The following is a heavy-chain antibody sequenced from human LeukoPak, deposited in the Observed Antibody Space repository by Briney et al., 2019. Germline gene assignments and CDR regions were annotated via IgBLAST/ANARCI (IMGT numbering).Heavy chain of an antibody. CDR1: GFTFSSYA. D-gene: IGHD4/OR15-4a*01. Sequence: SGGSLRLSCAASGFTFSSYAMSWVRQAPGKGLEWVSAISGSGGSTYYADSVKGRFTISRDNSKNTLYLQMNSLRAEDTAVYYCAKSVGSWDYGYFDYWGQGTPVTVSS. V-gene: IGHV3-23*01. CDR2: ISGSGGST. CDR3: AKSVGSWDYGYFDY. J-gene: IGHJ4*02.